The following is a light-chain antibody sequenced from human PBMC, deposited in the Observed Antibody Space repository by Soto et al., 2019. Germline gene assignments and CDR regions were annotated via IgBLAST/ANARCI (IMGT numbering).Light chain of an antibody. CDR2: DNN. J-gene: IGLJ1*01. CDR3: GTWDSSLSAGGV. CDR1: SSNIGNNY. V-gene: IGLV1-51*01. Sequence: QSVLTQPPSVSAAPGQKVTISCSGSSSNIGNNYVSWYQQLPGTAPKLLIYDNNKRPSGIPDRFSGSKSGTSATLGITGLXXXXXXXYYCGTWDSSLSAGGVFGTGTKVTVL.